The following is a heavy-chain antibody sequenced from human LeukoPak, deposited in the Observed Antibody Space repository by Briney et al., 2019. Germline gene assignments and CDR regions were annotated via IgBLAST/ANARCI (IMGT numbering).Heavy chain of an antibody. Sequence: PGGSLRLSCAASGFTFSSYWMHWGRQAPGKGLVWVSRINSDGSSTSYADSVKGRFTISRDNSKNTLYLQMNSLRAEDTAVYYCAKGYGWEASYYYYYMDVWGKGTTVTISS. V-gene: IGHV3-74*01. D-gene: IGHD1-26*01. CDR3: AKGYGWEASYYYYYMDV. CDR2: INSDGSST. J-gene: IGHJ6*03. CDR1: GFTFSSYW.